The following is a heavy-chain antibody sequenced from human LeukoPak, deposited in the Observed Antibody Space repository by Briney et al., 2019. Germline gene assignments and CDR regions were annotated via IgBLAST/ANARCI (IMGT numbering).Heavy chain of an antibody. CDR2: IGAYNGNS. D-gene: IGHD6-13*01. V-gene: IGHV1-18*01. Sequence: ASVKVSCKASGYTFTSYGISWVRQAPGQGLEWMGWIGAYNGNSNYAQKLQGRVTMTTDTSTSTAYMELRSLRSDDTAVYYCARVPGIAAAGPNWFDPWGQGTLVTVSS. CDR3: ARVPGIAAAGPNWFDP. J-gene: IGHJ5*02. CDR1: GYTFTSYG.